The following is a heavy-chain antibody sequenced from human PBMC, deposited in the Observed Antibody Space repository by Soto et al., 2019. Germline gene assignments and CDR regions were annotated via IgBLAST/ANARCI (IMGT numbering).Heavy chain of an antibody. J-gene: IGHJ3*02. D-gene: IGHD2-21*02. CDR2: IYYSGST. V-gene: IGHV4-39*01. CDR3: ARHTRGGYGGGDCYSLVWAFDI. Sequence: PSETLSLTCTVSGGSISSSSYYWGWIRQPPGKGLEWIGSIYYSGSTYYNPSLKSRVTISVDSSKNQFSLKLTSMTAADTAVYYCARHTRGGYGGGDCYSLVWAFDIWGQGTMVTVSS. CDR1: GGSISSSSYY.